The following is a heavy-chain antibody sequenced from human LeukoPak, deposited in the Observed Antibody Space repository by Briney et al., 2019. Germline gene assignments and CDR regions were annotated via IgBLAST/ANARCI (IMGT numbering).Heavy chain of an antibody. J-gene: IGHJ6*02. D-gene: IGHD6-6*01. CDR1: GFTFSSYA. CDR3: AKDDEYSSSSSGMDV. V-gene: IGHV3-23*01. CDR2: ISGSGGST. Sequence: PGGSLRLSCAASGFTFSSYAMSWVRQAPGKGLEWVSAISGSGGSTYYADSVKGRFTISRDNSKNTLYLQMNSLRAEDTAVYYCAKDDEYSSSSSGMDVWGQGTLVTVSS.